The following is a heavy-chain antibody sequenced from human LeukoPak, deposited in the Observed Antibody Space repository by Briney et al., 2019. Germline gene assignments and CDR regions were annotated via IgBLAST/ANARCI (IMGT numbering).Heavy chain of an antibody. V-gene: IGHV3-21*01. J-gene: IGHJ6*02. CDR1: GFTFSSYS. CDR2: ITGSSSYI. Sequence: KAGGSLRLSCAASGFTFSSYSMNWVRQAPGKGLEWVSSITGSSSYIHYADSVKGRFAISRDNAKNSLYLQMNSLRPEDTAMYYCARDTYDSIHGMDVWGQGTTVTVSS. D-gene: IGHD3-22*01. CDR3: ARDTYDSIHGMDV.